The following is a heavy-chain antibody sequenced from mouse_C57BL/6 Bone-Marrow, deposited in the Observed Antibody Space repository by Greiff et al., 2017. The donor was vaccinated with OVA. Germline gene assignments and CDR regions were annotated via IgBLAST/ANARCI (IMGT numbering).Heavy chain of an antibody. V-gene: IGHV1-15*01. J-gene: IGHJ3*01. CDR1: GYTFTDYE. CDR3: TRALFACIAY. Sequence: QVQLKESGAELVRPGASVTLSCKASGYTFTDYEMHWVKQTPVHGLEWIGAIDPETGGTAYNQKFKGKAILTADKSSSTAYMELRILTSEDSAVYCCTRALFACIAYWGQGTLVTVAA. CDR2: IDPETGGT.